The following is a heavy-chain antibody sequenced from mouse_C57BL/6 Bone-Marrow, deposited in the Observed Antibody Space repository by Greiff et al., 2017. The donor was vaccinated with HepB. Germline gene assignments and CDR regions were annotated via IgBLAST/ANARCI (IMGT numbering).Heavy chain of an antibody. V-gene: IGHV1-81*01. Sequence: QVQLKESGAELARPGASVKLSCKASGYTFTSYGISWVKQRTGQGLEWIGEIYPRSGNTYYNEKFKGKATLTADKSSSTAYMELRSLTSEDSAVYFCARRDGYYMDYWGQGTSVTVSS. CDR1: GYTFTSYG. CDR2: IYPRSGNT. CDR3: ARRDGYYMDY. J-gene: IGHJ4*01. D-gene: IGHD2-3*01.